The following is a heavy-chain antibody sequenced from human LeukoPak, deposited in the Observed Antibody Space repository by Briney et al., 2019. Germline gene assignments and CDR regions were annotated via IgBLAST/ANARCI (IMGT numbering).Heavy chain of an antibody. V-gene: IGHV3-33*01. CDR2: IWYDGSIK. CDR3: ARDTRYNMDV. CDR1: GFTFSTYG. J-gene: IGHJ6*02. D-gene: IGHD5-24*01. Sequence: GGSLRLSCTASGFTFSTYGMHWVRQAPGRGLEWVAVIWYDGSIKYYADSVKGRFTISRDNAKNTLYLQMNSLGAEDTAVYYCARDTRYNMDVWGQGTTVSVSS.